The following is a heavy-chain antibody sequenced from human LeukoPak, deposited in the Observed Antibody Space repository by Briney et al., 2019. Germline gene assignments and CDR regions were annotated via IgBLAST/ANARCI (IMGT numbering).Heavy chain of an antibody. CDR1: GFTFKNYW. D-gene: IGHD1-26*01. CDR2: IKEDGSQT. V-gene: IGHV3-7*05. CDR3: AEEVGATYPTFDY. J-gene: IGHJ4*02. Sequence: GGSLRLSCAVSGFTFKNYWMTWVRQTPGKGLEWVANIKEDGSQTYYLDSVKGRFTISRDNAKNSLFLQMNTLRAEDTAVYYCAEEVGATYPTFDYWGQGTLVTVSS.